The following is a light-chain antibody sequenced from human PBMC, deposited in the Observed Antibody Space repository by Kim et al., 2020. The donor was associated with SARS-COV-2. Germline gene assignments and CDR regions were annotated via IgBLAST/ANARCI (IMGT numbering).Light chain of an antibody. J-gene: IGKJ4*01. CDR2: DAS. V-gene: IGKV3-11*01. Sequence: LSPGERATPSCRASQSVSSYLAWYQQKPGQAPRLLIYDASNRATGIPARFSGSGSGTGFTLTISSLEPEDFAVYYCQQRSNWPLTFGGGTKVDIK. CDR3: QQRSNWPLT. CDR1: QSVSSY.